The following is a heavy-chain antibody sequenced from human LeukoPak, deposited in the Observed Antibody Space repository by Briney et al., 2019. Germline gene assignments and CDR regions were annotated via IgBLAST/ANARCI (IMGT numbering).Heavy chain of an antibody. CDR3: ARDQGEYQLLYRY. J-gene: IGHJ4*02. CDR2: INPSGGST. Sequence: ASVKVSCKASGYTFTSYYMHWVRQAPGQGLEWMGIINPSGGSTSYAQKFQGRATMTRDMSTSTVYMELSSLGSEDTAVYYCARDQGEYQLLYRYWGQGTLVTVSS. D-gene: IGHD2-2*02. CDR1: GYTFTSYY. V-gene: IGHV1-46*01.